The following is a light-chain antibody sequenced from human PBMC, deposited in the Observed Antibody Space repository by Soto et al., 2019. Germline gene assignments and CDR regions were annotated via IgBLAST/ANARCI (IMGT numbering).Light chain of an antibody. CDR2: EGS. J-gene: IGKJ1*01. CDR1: PRISSC. Sequence: IPMNQSPSTMSGFXGDRVTIHRRPSPRISSCLAGYQQKPARAPKFXXYEGSTLEGGGPPRFSGSGSATAFTPPISSLQPDDFGTYFCQQYDSYPWTFGQGTKVDI. CDR3: QQYDSYPWT. V-gene: IGKV1-5*01.